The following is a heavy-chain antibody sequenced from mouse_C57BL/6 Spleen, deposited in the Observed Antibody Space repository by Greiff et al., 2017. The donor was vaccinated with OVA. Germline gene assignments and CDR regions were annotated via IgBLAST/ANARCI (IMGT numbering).Heavy chain of an antibody. V-gene: IGHV5-6*01. D-gene: IGHD3-2*02. CDR1: GFTFSSYG. J-gene: IGHJ2*01. CDR3: ARHNGSSGPFDY. CDR2: ISSGGSYT. Sequence: EVMLVESGGDLVKPGGSLKLSCAASGFTFSSYGMSWVRQTPDKRLEWVATISSGGSYTYYPDRVKGRFTISRDNAKNTLYLQMSSLKSEDTAMYYCARHNGSSGPFDYWGQGTTLTVSS.